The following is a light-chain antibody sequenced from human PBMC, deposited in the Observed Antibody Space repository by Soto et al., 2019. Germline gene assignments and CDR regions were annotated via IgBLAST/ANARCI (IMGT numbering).Light chain of an antibody. CDR1: SSSIGAGYD. V-gene: IGLV1-40*01. CDR2: GNN. CDR3: QSYDSRLTAYV. Sequence: QSVLTQPPSVSGAPGQRVTISCTGSSSSIGAGYDVHWYHQLPGAAPKLLVSGNNNRPSGVPDRFSASKSGTSASLAITGLQTEDEAKYYCQSYDSRLTAYVFVTGTKLTVL. J-gene: IGLJ1*01.